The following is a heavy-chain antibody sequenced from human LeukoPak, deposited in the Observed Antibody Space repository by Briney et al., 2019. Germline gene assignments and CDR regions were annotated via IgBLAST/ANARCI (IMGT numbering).Heavy chain of an antibody. V-gene: IGHV3-48*03. CDR2: ISGSGSTI. J-gene: IGHJ6*03. CDR1: GFTFRSYE. CDR3: AREGTPSGSFNYNYYYMDV. D-gene: IGHD3-10*01. Sequence: GGSLRLSCAASGFTFRSYEMSWVRQAPGKGLEWVSYISGSGSTIYYADSVQGRFTISRDNAKNSLYLQMNSLRAEDTAVYYCAREGTPSGSFNYNYYYMDVWGKGTTVTVSS.